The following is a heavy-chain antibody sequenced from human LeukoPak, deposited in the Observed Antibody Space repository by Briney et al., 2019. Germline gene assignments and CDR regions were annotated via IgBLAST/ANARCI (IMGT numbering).Heavy chain of an antibody. CDR1: GGSISSGDYY. Sequence: SETLSLTCTVSGGSISSGDYYWSWIRQPPGKGLEWIGYIYYSGSTYYNPSLKSRVTISVDTSKNQFSLKLSSVTAADTAVYYCARGLKKERSTFDIWGQGTMVTVSS. V-gene: IGHV4-30-4*02. CDR2: IYYSGST. J-gene: IGHJ3*02. CDR3: ARGLKKERSTFDI. D-gene: IGHD1-26*01.